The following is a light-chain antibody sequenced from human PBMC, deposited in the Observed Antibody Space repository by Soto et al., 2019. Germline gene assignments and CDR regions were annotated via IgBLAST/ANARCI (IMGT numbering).Light chain of an antibody. CDR3: QQSYSIPYT. V-gene: IGKV1-39*01. J-gene: IGKJ2*01. Sequence: DIQMTQSASSLSASVGDRVTITCRASLSISSNLNWHQQKPGKAPKVLIYAASSLQSGVPSRFSGSGSGTDFTLTISSLQPEDFATYYCQQSYSIPYTFGQGTKLEIK. CDR1: LSISSN. CDR2: AAS.